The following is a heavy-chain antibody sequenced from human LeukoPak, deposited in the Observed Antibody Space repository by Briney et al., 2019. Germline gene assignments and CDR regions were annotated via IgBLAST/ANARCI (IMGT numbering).Heavy chain of an antibody. CDR3: AGRPLTTVTYFDL. CDR1: GYIFTSDW. Sequence: GVPLKSSCKGSGYIFTSDWITWARQMSGKGLDWMGTIYPGDSYTRYSPSFQGQVYISADKSISTAYMQWSSLKASDTVMYYCAGRPLTTVTYFDLWGRGTLVTVSS. D-gene: IGHD4-17*01. CDR2: IYPGDSYT. J-gene: IGHJ2*01. V-gene: IGHV5-51*01.